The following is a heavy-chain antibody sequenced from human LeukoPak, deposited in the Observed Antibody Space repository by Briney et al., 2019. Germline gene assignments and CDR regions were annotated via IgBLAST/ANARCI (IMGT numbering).Heavy chain of an antibody. D-gene: IGHD5-24*01. J-gene: IGHJ6*03. CDR1: GYTFTSYA. V-gene: IGHV7-4-1*02. Sequence: ASVKVSCKASGYTFTSYAMNWVRQAPGQGLEWMGWINTNTGNPTYAQGFTGRFVFSLDTSVSTAYLQISSLKAEDTAVYYCARDQLRGYNRYYYYYMDVWGKGTTVTVSS. CDR2: INTNTGNP. CDR3: ARDQLRGYNRYYYYYMDV.